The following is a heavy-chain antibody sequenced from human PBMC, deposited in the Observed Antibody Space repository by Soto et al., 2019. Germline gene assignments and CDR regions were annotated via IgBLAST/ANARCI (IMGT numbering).Heavy chain of an antibody. CDR1: GFTVSRSY. CDR2: IYSGGST. CDR3: ARDSPEYGTGSPLES. J-gene: IGHJ4*02. D-gene: IGHD3-10*01. Sequence: EVRLVEAGGGLMQPGGSLRLSCAGWGFTVSRSYMNWVRQAPGKGLEWLSIIYSGGSTKYADSVKDRFTISRDTSKNTVYLHMDRLRAEDTAVYYCARDSPEYGTGSPLESWGQGTLVTVSS. V-gene: IGHV3-53*01.